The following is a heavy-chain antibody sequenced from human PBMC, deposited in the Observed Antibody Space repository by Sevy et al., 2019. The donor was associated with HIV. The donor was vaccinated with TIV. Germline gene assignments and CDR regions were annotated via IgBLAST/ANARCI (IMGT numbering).Heavy chain of an antibody. V-gene: IGHV3-23*01. CDR3: ARAGGINWSNYDYGMDV. CDR2: ISGFGDKT. Sequence: GGSLRLSCAVSGVTFSDYAMSWVRQAPGKGLEWVSFISGFGDKTYYADSVRGRFTISRDNAKNTLHLQMNSLRAEDTAVYYCARAGGINWSNYDYGMDVWGQGTMVTVSS. J-gene: IGHJ6*02. CDR1: GVTFSDYA. D-gene: IGHD1-1*01.